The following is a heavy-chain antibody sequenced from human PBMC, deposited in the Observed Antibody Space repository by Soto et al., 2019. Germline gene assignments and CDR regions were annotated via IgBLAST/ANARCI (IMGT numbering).Heavy chain of an antibody. V-gene: IGHV3-30-3*01. CDR1: GFTFSSYA. J-gene: IGHJ6*02. Sequence: PGGSLRLSCAASGFTFSSYAMHWVRQAPGKGLEWVAVISYDGSNKYYADSVKGRFTISRDNSKNTLYLQMNSLRAEDTAVYYCARDQADTAMVTEYYYYYGMDVWGQGTTVTVSS. CDR3: ARDQADTAMVTEYYYYYGMDV. CDR2: ISYDGSNK. D-gene: IGHD5-18*01.